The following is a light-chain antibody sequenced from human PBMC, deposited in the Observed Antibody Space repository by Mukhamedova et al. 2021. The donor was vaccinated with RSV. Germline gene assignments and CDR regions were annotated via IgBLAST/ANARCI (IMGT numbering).Light chain of an antibody. CDR1: RSNIGAGFD. V-gene: IGLV1-40*01. Sequence: GSRSNIGAGFDVHWYQQLPRTAPKLLISGDTNRSSGVPDRFSGSKSGTSASLAITGLQAEDEADYYCQSYDSSLSIYVFGTGTKVT. J-gene: IGLJ1*01. CDR2: GDT. CDR3: QSYDSSLSIYV.